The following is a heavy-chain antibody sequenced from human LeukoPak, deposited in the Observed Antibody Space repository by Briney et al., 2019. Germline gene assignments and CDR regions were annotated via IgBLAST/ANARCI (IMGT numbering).Heavy chain of an antibody. CDR1: GYTFIGYY. D-gene: IGHD3-9*01. V-gene: IGHV1-2*02. J-gene: IGHJ5*02. CDR2: INPDSGGT. Sequence: ASVKVSCKASGYTFIGYYMHWVRQAPGQGLEWMGWINPDSGGTNYAQKFQGRVTMTKDTSITTAYMEVSRLTSDDTAVYYCARGGDYDTINWFDPWGQGTLVTVSP. CDR3: ARGGDYDTINWFDP.